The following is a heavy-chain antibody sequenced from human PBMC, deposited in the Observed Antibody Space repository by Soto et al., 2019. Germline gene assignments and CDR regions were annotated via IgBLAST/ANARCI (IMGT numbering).Heavy chain of an antibody. Sequence: SETLSLTCTVSAGSISSSSYYWGWIRQPPGKGLEWIGSSYYSGSTYYNPSLKSRVTISVDTSKNQFSLKLSSVTAADTAVYYCARSYDSSGYPPIYWGQGTLVTVSS. CDR2: SYYSGST. CDR1: AGSISSSSYY. V-gene: IGHV4-39*01. CDR3: ARSYDSSGYPPIY. D-gene: IGHD3-22*01. J-gene: IGHJ4*02.